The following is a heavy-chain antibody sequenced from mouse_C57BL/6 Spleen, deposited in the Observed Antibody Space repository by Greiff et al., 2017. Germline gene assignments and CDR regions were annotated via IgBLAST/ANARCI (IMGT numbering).Heavy chain of an antibody. J-gene: IGHJ4*01. CDR3: ARRDSNFLCSMDY. Sequence: QVQLQQPGAELVMPGASVKLSCKASGYTFTSYWMHWVKQRPGQGLEWIGEIDPSDSYTNYNQKFKGKSTLTVDKSSSTAYMQLSSLTSEDSAVYYCARRDSNFLCSMDYWGQGTSVTVSS. D-gene: IGHD2-5*01. CDR1: GYTFTSYW. V-gene: IGHV1-69*01. CDR2: IDPSDSYT.